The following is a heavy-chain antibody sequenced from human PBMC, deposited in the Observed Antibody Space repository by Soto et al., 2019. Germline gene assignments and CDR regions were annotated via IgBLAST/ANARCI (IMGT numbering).Heavy chain of an antibody. CDR2: IYSSGRT. V-gene: IGHV4-39*01. CDR3: ARHPPLGYNDSSSYSDAVDG. Sequence: QLQLHESGPGLVKPSETLSITCSVPGDSIKRGRYFWGWIRQPPGQRLEWLSRIYSSGRTFYNPPLKSRVNVSEDTYKNQFYRRLNGVAAAYTAIDYCARHPPLGYNDSSSYSDAVDGWCQGTL. D-gene: IGHD3-22*01. J-gene: IGHJ3*01. CDR1: GDSIKRGRYF.